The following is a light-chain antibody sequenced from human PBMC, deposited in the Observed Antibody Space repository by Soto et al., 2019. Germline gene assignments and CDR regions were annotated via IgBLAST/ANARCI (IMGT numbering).Light chain of an antibody. CDR3: QQFGRSPPSWT. CDR1: QSVSSNY. J-gene: IGKJ1*01. V-gene: IGKV3-20*01. CDR2: GAS. Sequence: ETVLTQSTGTLSLSPGERATLSCRASQSVSSNYLAWYQHKPGQAPRLLIYGASTRATGIPDRFSGSGSGTDCTLTISRLEPEDFAVYYCQQFGRSPPSWTFGQGTKVEIK.